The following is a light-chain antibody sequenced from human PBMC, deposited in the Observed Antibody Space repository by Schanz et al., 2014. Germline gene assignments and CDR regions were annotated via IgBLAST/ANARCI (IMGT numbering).Light chain of an antibody. Sequence: EIVMTQSPATLSLSPGEGAALSCRASQSVSNNLAWYQQKPGQAPRILLYGASTRATGIPARFSGRGSGTEFTLTISGLQSEDVAVYYCQQYDKWPETFGQGTKLEVK. CDR2: GAS. V-gene: IGKV3-15*01. CDR3: QQYDKWPET. J-gene: IGKJ2*01. CDR1: QSVSNN.